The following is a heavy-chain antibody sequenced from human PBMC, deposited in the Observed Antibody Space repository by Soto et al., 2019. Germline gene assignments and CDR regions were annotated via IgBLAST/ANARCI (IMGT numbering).Heavy chain of an antibody. CDR2: IFSNDEK. CDR3: ARIRWSNYAFRWFDP. J-gene: IGHJ5*02. Sequence: QVTLKESGPVLVKPTETLTLTCTVSGFSLSNARMGVSWIRQPPGKALEWLAHIFSNDEKSYSTSLKSRLTIPKDTSKSQVVLTMTNMDPVDTATYYCARIRWSNYAFRWFDPWGQGTLVTVSS. V-gene: IGHV2-26*01. D-gene: IGHD4-4*01. CDR1: GFSLSNARMG.